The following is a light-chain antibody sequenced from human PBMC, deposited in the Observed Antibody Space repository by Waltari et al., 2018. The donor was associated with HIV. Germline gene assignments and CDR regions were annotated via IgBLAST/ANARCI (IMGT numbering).Light chain of an antibody. Sequence: IVLTQSPATLSLSTGERATLSCRASQTISGFLVRYQPKPGQAPRLVMYDTSTRATGIPARFSGSGSGTDFTLTISSLEPEDFAVYYCQQRKNWPLTFGGGTKLEIK. CDR1: QTISGF. V-gene: IGKV3-11*01. CDR3: QQRKNWPLT. CDR2: DTS. J-gene: IGKJ4*01.